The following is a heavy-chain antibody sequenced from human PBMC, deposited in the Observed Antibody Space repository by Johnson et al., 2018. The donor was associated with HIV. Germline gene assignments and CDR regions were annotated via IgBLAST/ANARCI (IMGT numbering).Heavy chain of an antibody. Sequence: QMQLVESGGGVVQPGRSLRLSCAGSGFTFSSYAMHWVRQPPGKGLEWVAVISYDGNNKYYADSVKGRFTISRDNSKNTLYLQMNSLRAEDTAVYYCAKVGIVGATTGAFDIWGQGTMVTVSS. CDR3: AKVGIVGATTGAFDI. V-gene: IGHV3-30-3*01. CDR2: ISYDGNNK. D-gene: IGHD1-26*01. J-gene: IGHJ3*02. CDR1: GFTFSSYA.